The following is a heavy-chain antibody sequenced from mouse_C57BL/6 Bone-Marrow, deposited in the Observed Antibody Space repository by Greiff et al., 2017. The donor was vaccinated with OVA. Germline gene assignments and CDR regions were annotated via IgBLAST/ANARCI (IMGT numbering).Heavy chain of an antibody. V-gene: IGHV1-82*01. J-gene: IGHJ3*01. CDR1: GYAFSSSW. CDR3: ARGPYSNYVGCAY. D-gene: IGHD2-5*01. CDR2: IYPGDGDT. Sequence: QVQLQQSGPELVKPGASVKISCKASGYAFSSSWMNWVKQRPGKGLEWIGRIYPGDGDTNYNGKFKGKATLTADKSSSTAYMQLSSLTSEDSAVYFCARGPYSNYVGCAYWGQGTLVTVSA.